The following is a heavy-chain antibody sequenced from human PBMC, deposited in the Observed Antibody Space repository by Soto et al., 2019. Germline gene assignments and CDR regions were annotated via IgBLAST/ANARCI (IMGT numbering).Heavy chain of an antibody. Sequence: PGESLKISCKGSGYSFTSYWIGWVRQMPGKGLEWMGIIYAGDSDTRYSPSFQGQVTISADKSITTAYLQWSSLKASDTAMYYCARLLEYSSSSYYYFDHWGQGTLVTVSS. CDR3: ARLLEYSSSSYYYFDH. J-gene: IGHJ4*02. CDR2: IYAGDSDT. V-gene: IGHV5-51*01. CDR1: GYSFTSYW. D-gene: IGHD6-13*01.